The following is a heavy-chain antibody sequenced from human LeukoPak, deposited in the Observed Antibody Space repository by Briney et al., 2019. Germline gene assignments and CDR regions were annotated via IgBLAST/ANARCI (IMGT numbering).Heavy chain of an antibody. CDR1: GGSISSYY. CDR2: IYTSGST. V-gene: IGHV4-4*07. Sequence: SETLSLTCTVSGGSISSYYWSWIRQPAGKGLEWIGRIYTSGSTNYNPSLKSRVTMSVDTSKNQFSLKLSSVTAADTAVYYCARVSTGSGWYGVRNYYYYGMDVWGQGTTVTVSS. CDR3: ARVSTGSGWYGVRNYYYYGMDV. J-gene: IGHJ6*02. D-gene: IGHD6-19*01.